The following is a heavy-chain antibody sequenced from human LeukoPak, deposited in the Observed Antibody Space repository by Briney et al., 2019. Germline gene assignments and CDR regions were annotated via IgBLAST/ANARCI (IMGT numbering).Heavy chain of an antibody. CDR2: VSSTSSFI. CDR1: GFTFSSYS. D-gene: IGHD2-2*01. CDR3: ARESDIVVVPAEDYFDY. V-gene: IGHV3-21*01. Sequence: GGSLRLPCAASGFTFSSYSINWVRQAPGKGLEWVSCVSSTSSFIYYADSVKGRFTISRDNAKNSLYLQMNSLRAEDTAVYYCARESDIVVVPAEDYFDYWGQGTLVTVSS. J-gene: IGHJ4*02.